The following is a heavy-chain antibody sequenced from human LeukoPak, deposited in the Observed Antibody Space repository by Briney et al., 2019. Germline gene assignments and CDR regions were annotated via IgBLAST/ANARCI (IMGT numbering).Heavy chain of an antibody. J-gene: IGHJ4*02. CDR1: GFTFSSYE. V-gene: IGHV3-48*03. Sequence: PGGSLRLSCAASGFTFSSYEMNWVRQAPGKGLEWVSYVSSSGSTIYYADSVKGRFTISRDNAKNSLYLQTNSLRAEDTAVYYCARDYYGWDYWGQGTLVTVSS. CDR2: VSSSGSTI. CDR3: ARDYYGWDY. D-gene: IGHD3-10*01.